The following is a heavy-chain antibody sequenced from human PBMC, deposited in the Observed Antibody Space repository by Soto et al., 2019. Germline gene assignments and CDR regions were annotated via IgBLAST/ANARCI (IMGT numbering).Heavy chain of an antibody. D-gene: IGHD6-13*01. CDR1: GFTFSSYA. CDR2: ISGSGGST. J-gene: IGHJ3*02. CDR3: AKGGYSSSWYAFDI. Sequence: GGSLRLSCAASGFTFSSYAMSWVRQAPGKGLEWVSAISGSGGSTYYADSVKGRFTISRDNSKNTLYLQMNSLRAEDTALYCCAKGGYSSSWYAFDIWGQGTMVTVSS. V-gene: IGHV3-23*01.